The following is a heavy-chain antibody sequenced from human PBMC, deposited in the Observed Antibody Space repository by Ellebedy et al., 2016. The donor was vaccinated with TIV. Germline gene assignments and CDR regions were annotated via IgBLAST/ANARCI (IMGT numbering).Heavy chain of an antibody. CDR3: ARGGSADPFDS. D-gene: IGHD6-25*01. Sequence: GESLKISXAASGFTFSSYSMNWVRQAPGKGLEWVSSISPDSVYIYYADSLRGRFTTSRDNAKNSLYLQMNSLRDEDTAVYYCARGGSADPFDSWGQGTLVTVSS. V-gene: IGHV3-21*01. CDR2: ISPDSVYI. CDR1: GFTFSSYS. J-gene: IGHJ4*02.